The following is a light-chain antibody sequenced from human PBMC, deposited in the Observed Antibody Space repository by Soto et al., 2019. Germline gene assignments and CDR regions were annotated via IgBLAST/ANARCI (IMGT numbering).Light chain of an antibody. J-gene: IGLJ2*01. CDR3: QSYDSSLSGYVV. CDR1: SSNIGAGFD. CDR2: SNI. V-gene: IGLV1-40*01. Sequence: QTVVTQSPSVSGAPGQRVTLPCTGSSSNIGAGFDVHWYQQLPGTAPKLLIYSNINRPSGVPDRFSGSKSGTSASLAITGLQAEDEADYYCQSYDSSLSGYVVFGGGTQLTVL.